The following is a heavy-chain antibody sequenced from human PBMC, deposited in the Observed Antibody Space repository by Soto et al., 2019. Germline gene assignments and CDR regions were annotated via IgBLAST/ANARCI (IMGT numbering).Heavy chain of an antibody. CDR1: GGSISSGGYY. Sequence: QVQLQESGPGLVKPSQTLSLTCTVSGGSISSGGYYWSWIRQHPGKGLEWIGYIFYSGSTFYNPSLKSRIAISVDTSKNQFSLKLSSVTAADTAVYYCASDPCDYFDYWGQGTLVTVSS. J-gene: IGHJ4*02. V-gene: IGHV4-31*03. CDR3: ASDPCDYFDY. CDR2: IFYSGST.